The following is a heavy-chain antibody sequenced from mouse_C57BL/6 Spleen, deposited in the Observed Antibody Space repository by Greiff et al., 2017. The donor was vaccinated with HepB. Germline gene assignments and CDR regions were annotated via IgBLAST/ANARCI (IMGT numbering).Heavy chain of an antibody. D-gene: IGHD1-1*01. V-gene: IGHV1-64*01. J-gene: IGHJ2*01. CDR2: IHPNSGST. Sequence: QVQLQQPGAELVKPGASVKLSCKASGYTFTSYRMHWVKQRPGQGLEWIGMIHPNSGSTNYNEKFKSKATLTVDKSSSTAYMQLSSLTSEDSAVYYCAREGLLRLSYFDYWGQGTTLTVSS. CDR1: GYTFTSYR. CDR3: AREGLLRLSYFDY.